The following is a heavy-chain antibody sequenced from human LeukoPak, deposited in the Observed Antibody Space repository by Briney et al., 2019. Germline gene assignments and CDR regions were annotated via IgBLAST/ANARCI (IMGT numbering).Heavy chain of an antibody. D-gene: IGHD2-15*01. CDR2: MSGSGGST. Sequence: GGSLRLSCAASGFTVSSNYMSWVRQAPGKGLEWVSGMSGSGGSTYYADSVKGRFTISRDNSKNTLYLQMNSLRAEDTAVYYCAKGVGYCSGGSCQQFDYWGQGTLVTVSS. V-gene: IGHV3-23*01. J-gene: IGHJ4*02. CDR1: GFTVSSNY. CDR3: AKGVGYCSGGSCQQFDY.